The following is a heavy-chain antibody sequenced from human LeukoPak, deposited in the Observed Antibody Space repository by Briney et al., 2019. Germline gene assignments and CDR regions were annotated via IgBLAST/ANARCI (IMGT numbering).Heavy chain of an antibody. Sequence: PGGSLRLSCAASGFSFSSYGMHWDRQAPGKGLEWVAFIRNDGNNIRYADSVKGRFTISRDNSKNTLYLQMNSLKSEDTAVYYCAKDLLILWQQSTYYYYGMDVWGQGTTVTVSS. CDR2: IRNDGNNI. J-gene: IGHJ6*02. V-gene: IGHV3-30*02. CDR3: AKDLLILWQQSTYYYYGMDV. D-gene: IGHD6-13*01. CDR1: GFSFSSYG.